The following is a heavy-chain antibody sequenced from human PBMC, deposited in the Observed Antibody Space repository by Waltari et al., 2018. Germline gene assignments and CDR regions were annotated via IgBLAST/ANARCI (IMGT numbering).Heavy chain of an antibody. V-gene: IGHV3-7*01. CDR3: TRGGRDSSWYWRD. CDR2: IKQDGSEK. CDR1: GLSFSNYW. Sequence: EVQLVESGGGLAQPGGSVRLSCAAFGLSFSNYWMNWVRQASGKGPEWVANIKQDGSEKYYMDSVKGRFTISRDNAKNSLYLQMNNLRVEDTAVYYCTRGGRDSSWYWRDWGQGTLVTVSS. J-gene: IGHJ4*02. D-gene: IGHD6-13*01.